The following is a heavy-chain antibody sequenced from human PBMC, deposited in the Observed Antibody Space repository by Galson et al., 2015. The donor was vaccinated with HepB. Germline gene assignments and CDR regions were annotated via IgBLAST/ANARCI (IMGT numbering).Heavy chain of an antibody. CDR3: PYFFGSGSFFMDV. J-gene: IGHJ6*02. D-gene: IGHD3-10*01. CDR1: GGSFSGYY. Sequence: ETLSLTCGVYGGSFSGYYWSWIRQPPGKGPEWIGEINHSGIPKYNPSLRSRLTISIDRSKKQFSLKLKSVTAADTAVYYCPYFFGSGSFFMDVWGQGTAVTVSS. CDR2: INHSGIP. V-gene: IGHV4-34*01.